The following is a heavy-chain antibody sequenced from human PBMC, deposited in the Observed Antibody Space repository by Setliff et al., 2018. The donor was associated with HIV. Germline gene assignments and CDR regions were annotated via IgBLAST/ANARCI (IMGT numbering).Heavy chain of an antibody. J-gene: IGHJ4*02. CDR3: ARHSPSDY. V-gene: IGHV4-39*01. Sequence: PSETLSLTCILSGGSISTSNYYWGWIRQPPGKGLEWIGSIYYSGSTYYTPSLKRRVTISVDTSKNQFSLKLSSATAADTAVYYCARHSPSDYWGQGTLVTVSS. CDR1: GGSISTSNYY. CDR2: IYYSGST.